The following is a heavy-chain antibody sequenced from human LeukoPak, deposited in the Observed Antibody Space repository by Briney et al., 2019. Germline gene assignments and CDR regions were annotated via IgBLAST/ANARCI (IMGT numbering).Heavy chain of an antibody. J-gene: IGHJ3*02. CDR2: IIPILGIA. CDR1: GGTFSSYA. CDR3: ASPLPPPRAGYGSNAFDI. V-gene: IGHV1-69*04. D-gene: IGHD5-24*01. Sequence: SVKVSCKASGGTFSSYAISWVRQAPGQGLEWMGRIIPILGIANYAQKFQGRVTITADKSTSTAYMELSSLRSEDPAVYSCASPLPPPRAGYGSNAFDIWGQGTMVTVSS.